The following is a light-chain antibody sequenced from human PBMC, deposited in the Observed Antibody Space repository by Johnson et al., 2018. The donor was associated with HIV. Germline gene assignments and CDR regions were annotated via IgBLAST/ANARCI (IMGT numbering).Light chain of an antibody. Sequence: QSVLTQPPSVSAAPGQKVTVSCSGSSSNIGNNFVSWYQQVPGTAPKLLIYDTDKRPSGIPDRFSGSKSGTSATLGISGLQTGDEADYYCGTWDSSLSAGVVGTGTKVTVL. CDR3: GTWDSSLSAGV. J-gene: IGLJ1*01. CDR2: DTD. V-gene: IGLV1-51*01. CDR1: SSNIGNNF.